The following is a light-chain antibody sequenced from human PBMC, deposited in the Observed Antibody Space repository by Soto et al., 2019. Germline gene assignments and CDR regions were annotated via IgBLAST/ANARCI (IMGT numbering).Light chain of an antibody. V-gene: IGLV2-8*01. CDR2: EVS. Sequence: QSVLTQPASVSGSPGQSITISCTGTSSDVGGYNYVSWHQQHPGKAPKLMIYEVSKRPSGVPDRFSGSKSGNTASLTVSGLQAEDEADYYCSSRATNAGGDNWVFGGGTKLTVL. CDR3: SSRATNAGGDNWV. CDR1: SSDVGGYNY. J-gene: IGLJ3*02.